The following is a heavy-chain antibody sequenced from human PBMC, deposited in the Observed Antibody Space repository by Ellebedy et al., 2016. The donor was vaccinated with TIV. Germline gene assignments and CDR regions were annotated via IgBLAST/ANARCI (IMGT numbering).Heavy chain of an antibody. CDR1: GFTFSSYW. J-gene: IGHJ5*02. V-gene: IGHV3-7*01. CDR2: IKQDGSEK. CDR3: ARTNRITMIVVVTDWFDP. Sequence: GGSLRLXXAVPGFTFSSYWMSWVRQAPGKGLEWVANIKQDGSEKYYVDSVKGRFTISRDNAKNSLYLQMNSLRAEDTAVYYCARTNRITMIVVVTDWFDPWGQGTLVTGSS. D-gene: IGHD3-22*01.